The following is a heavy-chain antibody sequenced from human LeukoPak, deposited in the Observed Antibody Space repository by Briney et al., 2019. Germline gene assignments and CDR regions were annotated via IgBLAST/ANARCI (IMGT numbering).Heavy chain of an antibody. D-gene: IGHD2-2*01. CDR2: INSDGSST. Sequence: PGGSLRLSCAAPGFTFSSYWMHWVCQAPGKGLVWVSRINSDGSSTSYADSVKGRFTISRDNAKNTLYLQMNSLRAEDTAVYYCAREGCLMCVVVPAALDYWGQGTLVTVSS. J-gene: IGHJ4*02. CDR3: AREGCLMCVVVPAALDY. V-gene: IGHV3-74*01. CDR1: GFTFSSYW.